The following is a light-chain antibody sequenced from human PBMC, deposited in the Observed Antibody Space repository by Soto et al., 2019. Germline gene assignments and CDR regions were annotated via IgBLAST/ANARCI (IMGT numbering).Light chain of an antibody. CDR2: GTS. J-gene: IGKJ4*01. V-gene: IGKV3-20*01. CDR1: ESVSSNF. CDR3: QQYGSAPLT. Sequence: DIVLTQSPGTLSLSPGERATLSCRASESVSSNFFAWYQQKPGQAPRLLIYGTSIKSSGSPDRFSGSGSGTDFTLTISRLEPEDFAVYYCQQYGSAPLTFGGGTKVEIK.